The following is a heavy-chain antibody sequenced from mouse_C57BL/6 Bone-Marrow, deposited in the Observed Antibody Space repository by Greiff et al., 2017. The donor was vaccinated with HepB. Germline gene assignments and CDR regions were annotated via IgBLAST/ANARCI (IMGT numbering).Heavy chain of an antibody. CDR3: ARTNFYYAMDY. J-gene: IGHJ4*01. V-gene: IGHV1-63*01. D-gene: IGHD4-1*01. Sequence: VQLQQSGAELVRPGTSVKMSCKASGYTFTNYWIGWAKQRPGHGLAWIGDIYPGGGYTNYNEKFKGKATLTADKSSSTAYMQFSSLTSEDSAIYYCARTNFYYAMDYWGQGTSVTVSS. CDR2: IYPGGGYT. CDR1: GYTFTNYW.